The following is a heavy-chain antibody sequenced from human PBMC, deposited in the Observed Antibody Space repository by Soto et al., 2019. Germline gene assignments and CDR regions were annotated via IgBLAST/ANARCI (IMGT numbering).Heavy chain of an antibody. V-gene: IGHV3-7*03. CDR1: GFTFSSYW. D-gene: IGHD3-10*01. CDR3: ARAPYGSLSSYYFHS. Sequence: GGSLRLSCAASGFTFSSYWMSWVRQAPGKGLEWVAHINKDGSEKYYVDSVKGRFTISRDNAKNSLFLQRNSLRAEETAVRYCARAPYGSLSSYYFHSWRQEHLVTVPT. CDR2: INKDGSEK. J-gene: IGHJ4*02.